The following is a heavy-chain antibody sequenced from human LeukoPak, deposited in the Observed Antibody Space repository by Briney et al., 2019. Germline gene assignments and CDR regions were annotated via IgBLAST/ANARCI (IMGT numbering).Heavy chain of an antibody. J-gene: IGHJ4*02. V-gene: IGHV3-33*01. CDR2: IRYDGSNK. CDR3: ARHRSGRADY. Sequence: RCRSPSSLPSASTSTIHSAQCVRQPDNKLLEWVAVIRYDGSNKYYADSVKGRFTISRDNSKNTLYLQMNSLRAEDTAVYYCARHRSGRADYWGQGTLVTVSS. CDR1: ASTSTIHS. D-gene: IGHD3-3*01.